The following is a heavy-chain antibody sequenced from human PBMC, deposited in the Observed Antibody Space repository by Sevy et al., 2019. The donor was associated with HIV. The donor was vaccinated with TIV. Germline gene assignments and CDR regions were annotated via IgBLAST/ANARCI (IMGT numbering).Heavy chain of an antibody. J-gene: IGHJ4*02. Sequence: AGSLRLSCAASGFTFSIYTMSWVRQAPGKELEWVSTFSFGGSTIHYADSVKGRFTISRDNSKNTLYLQMNSLRADDTAVYYCAREGCIVPHDYWGQGTLVTVSS. D-gene: IGHD2-8*01. CDR1: GFTFSIYT. CDR3: AREGCIVPHDY. CDR2: FSFGGSTI. V-gene: IGHV3-23*01.